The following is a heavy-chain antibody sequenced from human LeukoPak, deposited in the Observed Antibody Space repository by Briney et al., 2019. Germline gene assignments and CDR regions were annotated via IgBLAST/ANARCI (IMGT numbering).Heavy chain of an antibody. CDR3: ARDPGELVLFDY. CDR1: GFTFSSYS. CDR2: ISSSSSYI. Sequence: GGSLRLSCAASGFTFSSYSMNWVRQAPGEGLEWVSSISSSSSYIYYADSVKGRFTISRDNAKNSLYLQMNSLRAEDTAVYYCARDPGELVLFDYWGQGTLVTVS. D-gene: IGHD6-13*01. J-gene: IGHJ4*02. V-gene: IGHV3-21*01.